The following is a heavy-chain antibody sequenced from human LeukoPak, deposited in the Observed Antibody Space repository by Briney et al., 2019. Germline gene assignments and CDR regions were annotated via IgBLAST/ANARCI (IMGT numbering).Heavy chain of an antibody. Sequence: SQTLSLTCTVSGGSISSGDYYWSWIRQPPGKGLEWFGYIYYSGSTYYNPSLKSRVTISVDTSKNQFSLKLSSVTAADTAVYYCARDSATVVTDDAFDIWGQGTMVTVSS. J-gene: IGHJ3*02. CDR2: IYYSGST. D-gene: IGHD4-23*01. CDR1: GGSISSGDYY. V-gene: IGHV4-30-4*08. CDR3: ARDSATVVTDDAFDI.